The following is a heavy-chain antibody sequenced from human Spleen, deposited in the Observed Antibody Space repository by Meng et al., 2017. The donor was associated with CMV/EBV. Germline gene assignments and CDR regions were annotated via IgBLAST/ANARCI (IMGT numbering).Heavy chain of an antibody. Sequence: KASGYTFTSSAMNLVRQAPGQGLEWMGWINTNTGNPTYAQGFTGRFVFSLDTSVSTAYLQISSLKAEDTAVYYCARDLWFGEYPFDYWGQGTLVTVSS. CDR3: ARDLWFGEYPFDY. V-gene: IGHV7-4-1*02. CDR2: INTNTGNP. D-gene: IGHD3-10*01. CDR1: GYTFTSSA. J-gene: IGHJ4*02.